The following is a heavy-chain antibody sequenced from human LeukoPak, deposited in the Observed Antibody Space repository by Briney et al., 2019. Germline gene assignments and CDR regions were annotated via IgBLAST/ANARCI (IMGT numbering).Heavy chain of an antibody. CDR2: TNSDGSST. D-gene: IGHD3-22*01. CDR1: GFTFSSYW. Sequence: GGSLRLSCAASGFTFSSYWMHWVRQAPGKGLVWVSRTNSDGSSTSYADSVKGRFTISRDNAKNTLYLQMNSLRAEDTAVYYCARINYYDSSGFDYWGQGTLVTVSS. CDR3: ARINYYDSSGFDY. J-gene: IGHJ4*02. V-gene: IGHV3-74*01.